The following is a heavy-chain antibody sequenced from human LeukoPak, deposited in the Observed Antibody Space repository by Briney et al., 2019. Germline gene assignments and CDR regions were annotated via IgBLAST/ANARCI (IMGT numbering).Heavy chain of an antibody. V-gene: IGHV4-39*07. CDR1: GGSISYSYY. Sequence: PSETLSLTCTVSGGSISYSYYWGWIRQPPGKGLEWVGHIYYDGSTYYNPSLKSRVTISIDTSKNQFSLKLSSVTAADTAVYYCARDRSREDTYGSGSYYPGWFEPWGQGTLVTVSS. J-gene: IGHJ5*02. D-gene: IGHD3-10*01. CDR3: ARDRSREDTYGSGSYYPGWFEP. CDR2: IYYDGST.